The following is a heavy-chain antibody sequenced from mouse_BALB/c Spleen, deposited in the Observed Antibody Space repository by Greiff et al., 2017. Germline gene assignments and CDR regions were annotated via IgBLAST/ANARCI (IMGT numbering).Heavy chain of an antibody. CDR1: GYSITSDYA. J-gene: IGHJ3*01. D-gene: IGHD2-1*01. V-gene: IGHV3-2*02. CDR2: ISYSGST. CDR3: ANGNYGNYVAWFAY. Sequence: EVHLVESGPGLVKPSQSLSLTCTVTGYSITSDYAWNWIRQFPGNKLEWMGYISYSGSTSYNPSLKSRISITRDTSKNQFFLQLNSVTTEDTATYYCANGNYGNYVAWFAYWGQGTLVTVSA.